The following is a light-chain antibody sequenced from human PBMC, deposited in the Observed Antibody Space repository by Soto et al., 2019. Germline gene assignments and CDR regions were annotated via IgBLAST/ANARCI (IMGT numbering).Light chain of an antibody. V-gene: IGLV2-14*03. Sequence: QSARTQPASVSGSPGQAITISCSGTSSDVGAFNYVSWYQQHPGKAPKLMTYAVSNRPSGVSNRFSGSKSGNTASLTISGLRAEDEAYYYCNSYTSNNTHVFGTGATVTVL. CDR2: AVS. CDR1: SSDVGAFNY. J-gene: IGLJ1*01. CDR3: NSYTSNNTHV.